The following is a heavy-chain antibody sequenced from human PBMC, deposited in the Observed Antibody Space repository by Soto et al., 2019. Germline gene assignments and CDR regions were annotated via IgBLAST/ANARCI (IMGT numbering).Heavy chain of an antibody. CDR3: TTASTRYSSSWPSYYYYYYGMDV. J-gene: IGHJ6*02. CDR1: GFTFSNAW. V-gene: IGHV3-15*07. D-gene: IGHD6-13*01. Sequence: GGSLRLSCAASGFTFSNAWMNWVRQAPGKGLEWVGRIKSKTDGGTTDYAAPVKGRFTISRDDSKNTLYLQMNSLKTEDTAVYYCTTASTRYSSSWPSYYYYYYGMDVWGQGTTVTVSS. CDR2: IKSKTDGGTT.